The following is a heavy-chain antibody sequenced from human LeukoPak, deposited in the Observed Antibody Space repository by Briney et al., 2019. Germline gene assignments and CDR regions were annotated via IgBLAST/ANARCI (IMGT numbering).Heavy chain of an antibody. Sequence: TSETLSLTCAVYGGSFSGYYWSWIRQPPGKGLEWIGEINHSGSTNYNPSLKSRVTISVDTSKNQFSLKLSSVTAADTAVYYCARGWSPYTVTTVEPLVYYFDYWGQGTLVTVSS. CDR2: INHSGST. V-gene: IGHV4-34*01. D-gene: IGHD4-11*01. CDR3: ARGWSPYTVTTVEPLVYYFDY. CDR1: GGSFSGYY. J-gene: IGHJ4*02.